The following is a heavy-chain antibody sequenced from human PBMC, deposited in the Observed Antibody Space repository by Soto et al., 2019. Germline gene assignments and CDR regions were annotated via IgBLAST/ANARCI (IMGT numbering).Heavy chain of an antibody. CDR3: AKDPSYTSGSY. J-gene: IGHJ4*02. CDR1: GFTFSTYA. CDR2: IGGSGRTT. D-gene: IGHD3-10*01. V-gene: IGHV3-23*01. Sequence: EVLLLESGGGLVQPGGSLRLSCAASGFTFSTYAMSWVRQAPGKGLEWVSAIGGSGRTTNYADSVKGRFTISSDNSKNTLYLQMNSLRAEDTAVYYCAKDPSYTSGSYWGQGTLVNVSS.